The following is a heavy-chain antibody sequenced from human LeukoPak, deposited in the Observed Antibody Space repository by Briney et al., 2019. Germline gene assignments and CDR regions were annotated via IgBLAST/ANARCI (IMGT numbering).Heavy chain of an antibody. V-gene: IGHV1-2*02. D-gene: IGHD2-15*01. CDR3: ATLCCGSYYMDV. J-gene: IGHJ6*03. CDR1: GYTFTDTY. Sequence: ASVKVFCKASGYTFTDTYIHWVRQAPGQGLQWMGWIDCNTGDTDSAQKFQGRVTITADKSTSTAYMELSSLRSEDTAVYYCATLCCGSYYMDVWGKGTTVTVSS. CDR2: IDCNTGDT.